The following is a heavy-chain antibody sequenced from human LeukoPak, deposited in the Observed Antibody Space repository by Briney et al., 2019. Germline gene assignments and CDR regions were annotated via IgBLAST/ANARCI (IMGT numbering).Heavy chain of an antibody. CDR2: ISGSGGST. CDR1: GFTFSSYA. Sequence: PGGSLRLSCAASGFTFSSYAMSWVRQAPGKGLEWVSAISGSGGSTYYADSVKGRFTISRDNSKNTLYLQMNSLRAEDTAVYYCAKTHYDFWSGYSDFDYWGQGTLVTVSS. CDR3: AKTHYDFWSGYSDFDY. D-gene: IGHD3-3*01. J-gene: IGHJ4*02. V-gene: IGHV3-23*01.